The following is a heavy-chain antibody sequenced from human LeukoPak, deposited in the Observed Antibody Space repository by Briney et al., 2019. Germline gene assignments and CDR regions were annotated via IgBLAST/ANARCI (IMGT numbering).Heavy chain of an antibody. V-gene: IGHV3-23*01. J-gene: IGHJ4*02. D-gene: IGHD3-22*01. CDR2: ISGGGGST. CDR3: AKSSYYDSSGYYREYYFDY. CDR1: GFTFSSYS. Sequence: GGSLRLSCAASGFTFSSYSMSWVRQAPGKGLEWVSAISGGGGSTHYADSVKGRFTISRDNSKNTLYLQMSSLRAGDTAVYYCAKSSYYDSSGYYREYYFDYWGQGTLVTVSS.